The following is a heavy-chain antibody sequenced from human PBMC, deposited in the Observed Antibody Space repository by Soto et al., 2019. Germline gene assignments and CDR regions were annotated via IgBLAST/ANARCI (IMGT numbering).Heavy chain of an antibody. J-gene: IGHJ4*02. CDR2: IYDNRTF. CDR3: ARVTPGYTSSHYFDF. V-gene: IGHV4-61*01. CDR1: GGSVSSGSFY. Sequence: QVQLQESGPGLVKPSETLSLTCTVSGGSVSSGSFYWSWIRQPPGKGLEWIGFIYDNRTFNYNPSLKSRVTISVDTYKLPFSLKLRSATAADTAGYYCARVTPGYTSSHYFDFWGQGALVTVSS. D-gene: IGHD6-6*01.